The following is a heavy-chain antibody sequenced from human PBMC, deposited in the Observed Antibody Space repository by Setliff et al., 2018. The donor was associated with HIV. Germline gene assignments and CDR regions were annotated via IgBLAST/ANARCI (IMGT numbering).Heavy chain of an antibody. Sequence: SETLSLTCTVSGDSITSGTYYWSWIRQPAGMRLEWIGHISTSGTTNYNPSLKRRVTISVDTSKNQFSLRLTSVTAADTAVYYCVRVQNSGCGDLWGQGTLVTVS. D-gene: IGHD6-25*01. CDR1: GDSITSGTYY. J-gene: IGHJ5*02. CDR2: ISTSGTT. CDR3: VRVQNSGCGDL. V-gene: IGHV4-61*09.